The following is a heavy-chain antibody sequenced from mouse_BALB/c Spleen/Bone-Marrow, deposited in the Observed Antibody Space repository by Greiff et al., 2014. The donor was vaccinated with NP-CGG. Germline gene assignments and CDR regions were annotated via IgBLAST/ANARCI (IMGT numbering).Heavy chain of an antibody. J-gene: IGHJ2*01. CDR3: ARDHFDH. CDR2: ISPGSVTT. CDR1: GYTFSSYW. Sequence: VQLQQSGAELMKPGASVKISCKATGYTFSSYWIEWIKQRPGHGLEWIGEISPGSVTTNYNGRFKGKATFTADTSSNTAYMQLSSLTSEDSAVYYCARDHFDHWGPGTTLTVSS. V-gene: IGHV1-9*01.